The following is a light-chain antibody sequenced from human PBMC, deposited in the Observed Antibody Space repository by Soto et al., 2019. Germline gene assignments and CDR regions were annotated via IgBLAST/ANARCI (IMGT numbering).Light chain of an antibody. CDR1: SSNIGSNT. Sequence: QSVLTQPPSASGTPGQRVTISCSGSSSNIGSNTVNWYQQLPGTAPKLLIYSNNQRPSGVPDRFSGSKSGTSAFLAISGLQSEDEADYYCAAWDDSLNGPSVVFGGGTKLTVL. J-gene: IGLJ2*01. V-gene: IGLV1-44*01. CDR2: SNN. CDR3: AAWDDSLNGPSVV.